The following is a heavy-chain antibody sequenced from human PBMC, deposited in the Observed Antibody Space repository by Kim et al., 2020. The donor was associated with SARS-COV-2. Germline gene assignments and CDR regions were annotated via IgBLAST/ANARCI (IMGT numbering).Heavy chain of an antibody. D-gene: IGHD3-22*01. CDR3: ARDMSAYYYDSSGYYYGMDL. V-gene: IGHV1-46*01. Sequence: ASVKVSCKASGYTFTSYYMHWVRQAPGQGLEWMGLINPSGGSTSYAQKFQGRVTMTRDTSTSTVYMELSSLRSEDTAVYYCARDMSAYYYDSSGYYYGMDLWGQGTTVTVSS. J-gene: IGHJ6*02. CDR2: INPSGGST. CDR1: GYTFTSYY.